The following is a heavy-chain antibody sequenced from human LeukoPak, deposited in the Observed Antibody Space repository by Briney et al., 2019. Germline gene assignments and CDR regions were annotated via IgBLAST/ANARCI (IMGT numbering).Heavy chain of an antibody. J-gene: IGHJ3*02. D-gene: IGHD2-2*02. Sequence: PSETLSLTCTVSGGSISSSSYYWGWIRQPPGKGLEWVGCIYYSGSAYYNPSLTSRVTISVDTSKNQFSLKLSSVTAADTAVYYCARIIVVVPAAIRGDAFDIWGQGTMVTVSS. CDR1: GGSISSSSYY. V-gene: IGHV4-39*07. CDR2: IYYSGSA. CDR3: ARIIVVVPAAIRGDAFDI.